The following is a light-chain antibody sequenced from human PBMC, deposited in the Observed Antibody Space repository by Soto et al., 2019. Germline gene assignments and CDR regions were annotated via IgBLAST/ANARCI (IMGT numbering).Light chain of an antibody. V-gene: IGKV3-15*01. J-gene: IGKJ1*01. CDR2: GAS. CDR3: QQYNNWPQT. Sequence: EIVMTHSPATLSVSPWEIATLSCRASQSVRSSIAWYQHKPGQAPRLLIYGASTRATGIPARISGSGSGTEFTLTISSLQSEDFAVYYCQQYNNWPQTFGQGTKVDIK. CDR1: QSVRSS.